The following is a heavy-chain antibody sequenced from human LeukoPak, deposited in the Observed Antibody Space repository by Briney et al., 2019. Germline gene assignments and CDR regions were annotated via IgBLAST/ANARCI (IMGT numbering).Heavy chain of an antibody. D-gene: IGHD5-18*01. Sequence: ASVKVPCKASGYTFTGYYMHWVRQAPGQGLEWMGWINPNSGGTNYAQKFQGRVTMTRDTSISTAYMELSRLRSDDTAVYYCAREASVDTASQFDYWGQGTLVTVSS. CDR3: AREASVDTASQFDY. V-gene: IGHV1-2*02. CDR2: INPNSGGT. J-gene: IGHJ4*02. CDR1: GYTFTGYY.